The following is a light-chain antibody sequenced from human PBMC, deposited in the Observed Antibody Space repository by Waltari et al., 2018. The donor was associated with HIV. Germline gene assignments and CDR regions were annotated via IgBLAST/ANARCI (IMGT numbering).Light chain of an antibody. Sequence: QSALTQPPSASGSPGQSVTISCTGTSTDVPTYNYVSWYQQHPGEAPKILIYAVNKRPSGVPGRFAGSKSGNTAALTVSGLQADDEADYYCTSYEGKNNLVFGGGTKLTVL. V-gene: IGLV2-8*01. J-gene: IGLJ2*01. CDR1: STDVPTYNY. CDR3: TSYEGKNNLV. CDR2: AVN.